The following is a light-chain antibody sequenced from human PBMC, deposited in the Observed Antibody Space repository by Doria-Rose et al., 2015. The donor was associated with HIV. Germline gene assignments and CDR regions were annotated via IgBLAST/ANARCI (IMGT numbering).Light chain of an antibody. CDR1: QSTGSF. CDR2: AAS. CDR3: QQSYSTPLT. Sequence: TQSPPSLSASVGDRVTITCRASQSTGSFLNWYQQKPGKAPKLLIYAASSVQNGVPSRFSGSGSGTDFTLTISSLQPEDFATYFCQQSYSTPLTFGGGTKVEIK. J-gene: IGKJ4*01. V-gene: IGKV1-39*01.